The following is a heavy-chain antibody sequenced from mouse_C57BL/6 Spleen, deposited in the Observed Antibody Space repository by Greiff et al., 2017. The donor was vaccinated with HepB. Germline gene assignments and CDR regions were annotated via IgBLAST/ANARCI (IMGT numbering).Heavy chain of an antibody. V-gene: IGHV1-18*01. D-gene: IGHD2-3*01. CDR3: ARPYDGYYQFAY. J-gene: IGHJ3*01. CDR2: INPNNGGT. CDR1: GYTFTDYN. Sequence: EVQLQQSGPELVKPGASVKIPCKASGYTFTDYNMDWVKQSHGKSLEWIGDINPNNGGTIYNQKFKGKATLTVAKSSSTAYMELRSLTSEDTAVYYCARPYDGYYQFAYWGQGTLVTVSA.